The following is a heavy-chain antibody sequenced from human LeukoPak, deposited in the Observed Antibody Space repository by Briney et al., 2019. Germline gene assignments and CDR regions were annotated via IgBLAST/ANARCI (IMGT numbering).Heavy chain of an antibody. CDR3: ARVRGVVINYYHMDV. J-gene: IGHJ6*03. V-gene: IGHV4-61*02. D-gene: IGHD3-3*01. CDR1: GGSISSGSYY. CDR2: IYTSGST. Sequence: TLSLTCTVSGGSISSGSYYWSLIRQPAGKGLELIGRIYTSGSTNYNPSLKSRVTISVDTSKNQFSLKLSSVTAADTAVYYCARVRGVVINYYHMDVWGKGTTVTVSS.